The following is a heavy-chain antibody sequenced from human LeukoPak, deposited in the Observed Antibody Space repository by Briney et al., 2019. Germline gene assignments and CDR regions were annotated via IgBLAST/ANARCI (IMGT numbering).Heavy chain of an antibody. CDR1: GLTFSSYG. D-gene: IGHD1-26*01. Sequence: PGGTLRLSCAASGLTFSSYGMHWVRQAPGKGLEWVAVISYDGSNKYYADSVKGRFTISRDNSKNTLYLQMNSLRAEDTAVYYCAKDYSGSYRYFDYWGQGTLVTVSS. CDR2: ISYDGSNK. CDR3: AKDYSGSYRYFDY. J-gene: IGHJ4*02. V-gene: IGHV3-30*18.